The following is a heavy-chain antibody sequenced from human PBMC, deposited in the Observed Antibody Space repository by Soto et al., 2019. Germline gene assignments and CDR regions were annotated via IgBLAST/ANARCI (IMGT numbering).Heavy chain of an antibody. CDR1: GFTFSSYS. J-gene: IGHJ4*02. Sequence: GGSLRLSCAASGFTFSSYSMNWVRQAPGKGLEWVSSISSSSYIYYADSVKGRFTISRDNAKNSLYLQMNSLRAEDTAVYYCARDGRNDTGGVIITYIDYWGQGTLVTVSS. V-gene: IGHV3-21*01. D-gene: IGHD3-10*01. CDR2: ISSSSYI. CDR3: ARDGRNDTGGVIITYIDY.